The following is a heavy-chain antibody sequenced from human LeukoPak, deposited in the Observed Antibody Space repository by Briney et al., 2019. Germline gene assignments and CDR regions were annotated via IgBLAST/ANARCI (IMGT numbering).Heavy chain of an antibody. J-gene: IGHJ6*03. CDR3: ARDYCSSTSCYAYYMDV. V-gene: IGHV4-30-4*08. Sequence: SETLSLTCTVSGGSISSGDYYWSWFRQPPGKGLEWIGYIYYSGSTYYNPSLKSRVTISVDTSKNQFSLKLSSVTAADTAVYYCARDYCSSTSCYAYYMDVWGKGTTVTVSS. CDR1: GGSISSGDYY. D-gene: IGHD2-2*01. CDR2: IYYSGST.